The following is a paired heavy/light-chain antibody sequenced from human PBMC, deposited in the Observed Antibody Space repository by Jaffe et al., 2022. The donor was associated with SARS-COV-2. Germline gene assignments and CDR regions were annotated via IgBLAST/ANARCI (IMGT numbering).Heavy chain of an antibody. CDR2: ISWNSGSI. CDR3: AKAAHDSSGYYYASFDY. J-gene: IGHJ4*02. CDR1: GFTFDDYA. Sequence: EVQLVESGGGLVQPGRSLRLSCAASGFTFDDYAMHWVRQAPGKGLEWVSGISWNSGSIGYADSVKGRFTISRDNAKNSLYLQMNSLRAEDTALYYCAKAAHDSSGYYYASFDYWGQGTLVTVSS. D-gene: IGHD3-22*01. V-gene: IGHV3-9*01.
Light chain of an antibody. CDR3: QVWDSSSALYV. Sequence: SYVLTQPPSVSVAPGQTARITCGGNNIGSKSVHWYQQKPGQAPVLVVYDDSDRPSGIPERFSGSNSGNTATLTISRVEAGDEADYYCQVWDSSSALYVFGTGTKVTVL. V-gene: IGLV3-21*02. CDR2: DDS. CDR1: NIGSKS. J-gene: IGLJ1*01.